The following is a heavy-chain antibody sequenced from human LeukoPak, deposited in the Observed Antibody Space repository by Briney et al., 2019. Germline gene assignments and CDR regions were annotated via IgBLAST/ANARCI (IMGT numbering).Heavy chain of an antibody. J-gene: IGHJ4*02. V-gene: IGHV3-30*02. D-gene: IGHD3-10*01. CDR1: GFTLSSHG. CDR2: IRYDGSNK. Sequence: GGSLRLSCAASGFTLSSHGMHWVRQAPGKGLEWVAFIRYDGSNKYYADSVKGRFTISRDNSENTLWLQMTSLRAEDTAVYYCAKAPVRGVISHLDYWGQGTLVTVSS. CDR3: AKAPVRGVISHLDY.